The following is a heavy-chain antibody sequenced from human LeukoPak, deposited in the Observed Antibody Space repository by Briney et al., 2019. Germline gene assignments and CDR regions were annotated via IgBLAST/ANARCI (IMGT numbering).Heavy chain of an antibody. D-gene: IGHD6-19*01. V-gene: IGHV4-4*07. CDR1: GGSISSYY. CDR2: IYTSGST. Sequence: SETLSLTCTVSGGSISSYYWSWIRQPAGKGLEWIGRIYTSGSTNYNPSLKSRVTMSVDTSKNQFSLKLSSVTAADTAVYYCARDLSGWTTDYFDYWGQGTLVTVSS. J-gene: IGHJ4*02. CDR3: ARDLSGWTTDYFDY.